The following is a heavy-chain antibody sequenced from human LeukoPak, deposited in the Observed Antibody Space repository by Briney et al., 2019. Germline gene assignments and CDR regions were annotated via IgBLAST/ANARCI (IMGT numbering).Heavy chain of an antibody. Sequence: ASLKVSCKASGYTFTNYHINWVRQATGQGLEWMGWIYPNGDERGYAEKFQCRVTITRDTSISTAYMELRSLRAEDTAVYFCARTTSSTASGYDDWGQGTLVTVSS. J-gene: IGHJ4*02. V-gene: IGHV1-8*03. CDR3: ARTTSSTASGYDD. CDR1: GYTFTNYH. CDR2: IYPNGDER. D-gene: IGHD2-21*02.